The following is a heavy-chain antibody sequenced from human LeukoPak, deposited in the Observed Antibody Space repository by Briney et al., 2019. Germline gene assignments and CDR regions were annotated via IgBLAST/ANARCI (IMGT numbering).Heavy chain of an antibody. D-gene: IGHD1-7*01. J-gene: IGHJ4*02. CDR1: GFDFNSYA. CDR2: ISGRGGTT. V-gene: IGHV3-23*01. Sequence: RGSLRLSCAASGFDFNSYAMTWVRQAPGQGLDWVSAISGRGGTTYYTDSVKGRFTISRDNSKNTLYLQMNSLRAEDTAVYYCAKEGGTGTRFDYWGQGTLVTVSS. CDR3: AKEGGTGTRFDY.